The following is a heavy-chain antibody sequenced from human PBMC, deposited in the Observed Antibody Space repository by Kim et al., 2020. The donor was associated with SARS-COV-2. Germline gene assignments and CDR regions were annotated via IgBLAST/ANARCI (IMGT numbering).Heavy chain of an antibody. CDR3: ARHRKGAGNYYSYYYGMDV. CDR1: DGSISTNTYY. Sequence: SQTLSLTCTVSDGSISTNTYYWGWIRQPPGKGLEWIGSINHSGSTYSCPSLRSRVTISVDTSKNQFSLKLTSVTAADTAVYYCARHRKGAGNYYSYYYGMDVWGQGTTVTVSS. V-gene: IGHV4-39*01. CDR2: INHSGST. J-gene: IGHJ6*02. D-gene: IGHD3-10*01.